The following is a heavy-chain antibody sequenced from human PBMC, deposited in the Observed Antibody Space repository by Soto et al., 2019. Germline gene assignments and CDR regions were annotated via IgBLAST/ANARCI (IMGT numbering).Heavy chain of an antibody. V-gene: IGHV1-18*01. CDR2: INTYNGNR. J-gene: IGHJ4*02. Sequence: QVQLVQSGAELRKPGASVKVSCKASGYSVSSYGIKWVREAPGQGLEWMGWINTYNGNRNYAQKFEDRVIMTTATSTNTVYMELRSLKSDDTAIYYCARDRLRGYDSSGFYSWGQGTLVTVPS. CDR3: ARDRLRGYDSSGFYS. D-gene: IGHD3-22*01. CDR1: GYSVSSYG.